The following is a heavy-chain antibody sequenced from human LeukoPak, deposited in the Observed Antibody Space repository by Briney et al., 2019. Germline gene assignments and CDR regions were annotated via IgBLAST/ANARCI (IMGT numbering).Heavy chain of an antibody. CDR2: IIPIFGTA. V-gene: IGHV1-69*06. CDR3: ARKIFGVVTAPFDY. J-gene: IGHJ4*02. CDR1: GGTFSSYA. D-gene: IGHD2-21*02. Sequence: SVKVSCKASGGTFSSYAISWVRQAPGQGLEWMGGIIPIFGTANYAQKFQVRVTITADKSTSTAYMELSSLRSEDTAVYYCARKIFGVVTAPFDYWGQGTLVTVSS.